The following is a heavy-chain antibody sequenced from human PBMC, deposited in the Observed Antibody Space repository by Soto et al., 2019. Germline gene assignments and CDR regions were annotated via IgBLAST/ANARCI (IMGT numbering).Heavy chain of an antibody. J-gene: IGHJ6*02. D-gene: IGHD6-6*01. CDR2: IITIFGTA. CDR1: GGTFSSYA. Sequence: QVQLVQSGAEVKKPGSSVKVSCKASGGTFSSYAISWVRQAPGQGLEWMGGIITIFGTANDAQKFQGRVTITADESTRTAYMELSSLRSEDTAVYYCARSRGVYSSSDYGMDVWGQGTTVTVSS. CDR3: ARSRGVYSSSDYGMDV. V-gene: IGHV1-69*12.